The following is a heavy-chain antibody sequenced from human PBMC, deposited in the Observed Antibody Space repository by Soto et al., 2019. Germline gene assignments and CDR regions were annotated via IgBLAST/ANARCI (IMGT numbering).Heavy chain of an antibody. J-gene: IGHJ6*02. D-gene: IGHD4-17*01. Sequence: QIQLVQSGAEVKKPGASVKVSCKASGNSFTRYGISWVRQAPGQGLEWMGWVSGYSGNTEYAQKLQGRLTMTTDTSTSTAYMEPRSLRSDDTAVYYCARSGDPVDYYYYYGMDVWGQGTTGTVPS. CDR1: GNSFTRYG. CDR3: ARSGDPVDYYYYYGMDV. CDR2: VSGYSGNT. V-gene: IGHV1-18*01.